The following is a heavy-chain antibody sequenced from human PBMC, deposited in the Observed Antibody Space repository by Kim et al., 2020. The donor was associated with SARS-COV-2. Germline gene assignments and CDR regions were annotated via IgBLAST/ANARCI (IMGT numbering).Heavy chain of an antibody. J-gene: IGHJ4*02. Sequence: GESLKISCRGSGYTFTSYWIAWVRQMPGEGLEWMGIIHCGDSDTKYSPSFQGQVTMSADKSINTAYLQWSSLKASDTAMYYCVRYGGKSVDSWGQGTLVTVSS. V-gene: IGHV5-51*01. CDR2: IHCGDSDT. D-gene: IGHD2-15*01. CDR1: GYTFTSYW. CDR3: VRYGGKSVDS.